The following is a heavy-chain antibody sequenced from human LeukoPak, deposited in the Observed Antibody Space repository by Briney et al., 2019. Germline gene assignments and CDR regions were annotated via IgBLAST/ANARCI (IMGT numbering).Heavy chain of an antibody. CDR1: GGSISNTNW. CDR3: ARQGHDSSDSYADWFDP. Sequence: PSGTLSLTCGVSGGSISNTNWWTWVRQPPGKGLEWIGEVNLQGSTNYNPSLKSRVAISVDKSENHISLKLTSVTAADTAVYYCARQGHDSSDSYADWFDPWGQGTLVTVSS. D-gene: IGHD3-22*01. V-gene: IGHV4-4*02. CDR2: VNLQGST. J-gene: IGHJ5*02.